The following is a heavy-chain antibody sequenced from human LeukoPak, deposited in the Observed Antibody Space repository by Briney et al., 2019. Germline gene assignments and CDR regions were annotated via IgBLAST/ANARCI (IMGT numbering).Heavy chain of an antibody. V-gene: IGHV3-21*04. Sequence: GGSLRLSCAASGFTFSSYSMNWVRQAPGKGLEWVSSISSSSSYIYYADSVKGRFTISRDNAKNSLYLQMNSLRAEDTALYYCAKALGKLLWFGELLSLFDYWGQGTLVTVSS. D-gene: IGHD3-10*01. CDR1: GFTFSSYS. CDR2: ISSSSSYI. CDR3: AKALGKLLWFGELLSLFDY. J-gene: IGHJ4*02.